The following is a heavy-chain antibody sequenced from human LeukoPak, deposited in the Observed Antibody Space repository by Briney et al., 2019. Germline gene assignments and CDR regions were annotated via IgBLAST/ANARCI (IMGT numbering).Heavy chain of an antibody. Sequence: SETLSLTCTVSGDSLSSYYWSWIRQPPGKGLEWIGYIYTSGGTNYIPSLKGRVTISIDTSKNQFSLKLSSVTAADTAVYYCARHSGYSSSWPYFDYWGQGTLVTVSS. CDR2: IYTSGGT. CDR1: GDSLSSYY. V-gene: IGHV4-4*09. D-gene: IGHD6-13*01. J-gene: IGHJ4*02. CDR3: ARHSGYSSSWPYFDY.